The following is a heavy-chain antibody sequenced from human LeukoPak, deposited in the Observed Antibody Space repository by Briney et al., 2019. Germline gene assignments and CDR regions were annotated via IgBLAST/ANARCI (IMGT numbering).Heavy chain of an antibody. V-gene: IGHV1-58*02. D-gene: IGHD3-22*01. CDR3: AAFDNYYDSSGYDG. CDR2: IVVGSGNT. Sequence: SVKVSCKASGFTFTSSTMQWVRQARGQRLEWIGWIVVGSGNTNYAQKFQERVTITRDMSTSTAYMELSSLRSEDTAVYYCAAFDNYYDSSGYDGWGQGTLVTVSS. CDR1: GFTFTSST. J-gene: IGHJ4*02.